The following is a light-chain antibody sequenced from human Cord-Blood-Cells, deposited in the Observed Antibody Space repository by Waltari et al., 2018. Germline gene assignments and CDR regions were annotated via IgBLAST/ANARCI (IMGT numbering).Light chain of an antibody. CDR3: QQSYSTPWT. V-gene: IGKV1-39*01. Sequence: DIQMTQSPSSLSASVGDRVTITCRASQSISSYLNWYQQKPGKAPKLLIYAASSLQCGVPSRFSGSGYGTDFTLTISSQQPEDFATYYCQQSYSTPWTFDQGTKVEIK. CDR1: QSISSY. CDR2: AAS. J-gene: IGKJ1*01.